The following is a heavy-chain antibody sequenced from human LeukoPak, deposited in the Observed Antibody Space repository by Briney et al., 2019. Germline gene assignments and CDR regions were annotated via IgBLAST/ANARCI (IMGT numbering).Heavy chain of an antibody. Sequence: GGFLRLSCAASGFTFSSNWMHWVRQAPGKGLVWVSRSNEDGSTTNYADSVKGRFTISRDNAKNTLYLQMNSLTAEDTAVYYCAKDKIAAAGTFDYWGQGTLVTVSS. CDR2: SNEDGSTT. D-gene: IGHD6-13*01. CDR3: AKDKIAAAGTFDY. J-gene: IGHJ4*02. CDR1: GFTFSSNW. V-gene: IGHV3-74*01.